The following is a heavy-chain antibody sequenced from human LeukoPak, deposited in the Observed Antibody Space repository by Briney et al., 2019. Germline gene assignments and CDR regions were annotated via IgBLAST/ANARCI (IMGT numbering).Heavy chain of an antibody. CDR3: ARGQYGILTGYYSPADY. V-gene: IGHV4-59*01. D-gene: IGHD3-9*01. CDR2: IYYSGST. CDR1: GGSISSYY. J-gene: IGHJ4*02. Sequence: SETLSLTCTVSGGSISSYYWSWIRQPPGKGLEWIGYIYYSGSTNYNPSLMSRVTISVDTSKNQFSLKLSSVTAADTAVYYCARGQYGILTGYYSPADYWGQGTLVTVSS.